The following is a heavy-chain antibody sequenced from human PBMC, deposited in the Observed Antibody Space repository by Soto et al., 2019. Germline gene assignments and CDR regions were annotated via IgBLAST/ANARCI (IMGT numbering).Heavy chain of an antibody. CDR1: GGSIGSYY. CDR3: ARDQKGSPYFDY. V-gene: IGHV4-59*01. D-gene: IGHD1-26*01. Sequence: QVQLQESGPGLVKPSETLSLTCTISGGSIGSYYWSWIRQPPGKGLEWIGYVFHSGITGYNPSLKSRVTISVDASENLFSLKLSSVTAADAAVYFCARDQKGSPYFDYWGQGTLVTVSS. J-gene: IGHJ4*02. CDR2: VFHSGIT.